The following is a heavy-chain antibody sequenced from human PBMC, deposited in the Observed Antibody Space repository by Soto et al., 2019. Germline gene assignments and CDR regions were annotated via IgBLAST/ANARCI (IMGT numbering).Heavy chain of an antibody. CDR3: ARDPATVTTYFDL. D-gene: IGHD4-17*01. CDR1: GFTFSRYG. CDR2: IWYDGSKT. V-gene: IGHV3-33*01. J-gene: IGHJ4*02. Sequence: ESGGGVVQSGGSLRVSCVTSGFTFSRYGFHWVRQAPGKGLEWVALIWYDGSKTYYADSVKGRFTISRDDSKNTLYLHMNSLRAEDTAVYFCARDPATVTTYFDLWGQGTLVTVSS.